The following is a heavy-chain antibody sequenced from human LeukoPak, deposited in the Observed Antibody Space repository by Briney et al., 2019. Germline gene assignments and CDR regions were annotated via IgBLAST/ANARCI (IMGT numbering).Heavy chain of an antibody. Sequence: GRSLRLSCAASGFTFSSYGMHWVRQAPGKGLEWVAVISYDGSNKYYADSVEGRFTISRDNSKNTLYLQMNSLRAEDTAVYYCAKDSYSYGYVWGQGTLVTVSS. V-gene: IGHV3-30*18. CDR3: AKDSYSYGYV. CDR1: GFTFSSYG. J-gene: IGHJ4*02. CDR2: ISYDGSNK. D-gene: IGHD5-18*01.